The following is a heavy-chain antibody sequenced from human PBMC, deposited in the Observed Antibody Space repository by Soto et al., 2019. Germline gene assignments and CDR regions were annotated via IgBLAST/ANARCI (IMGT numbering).Heavy chain of an antibody. CDR1: GFSLSTSGVG. Sequence: QITLKESGPTLVKPTQTLTLTCTFSGFSLSTSGVGVGWIRQPPGKALEWLALIYWDDDKRYSPSLKSRLTITKDTSKNQVVLTMTNMDPVDTATYYCAHIPQYQLLAQWFDPWGQGTLVTVSS. J-gene: IGHJ5*02. CDR3: AHIPQYQLLAQWFDP. D-gene: IGHD2-2*01. V-gene: IGHV2-5*02. CDR2: IYWDDDK.